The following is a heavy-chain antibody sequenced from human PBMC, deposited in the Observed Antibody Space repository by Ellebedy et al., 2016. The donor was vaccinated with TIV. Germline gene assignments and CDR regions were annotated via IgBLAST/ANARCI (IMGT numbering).Heavy chain of an antibody. D-gene: IGHD6-6*01. J-gene: IGHJ6*02. Sequence: ASVKVSCKASGGTFSSYAISWVRQAPGQGLEWMGRIIPILGIANYAQKFQGRVTITADKSTSTAYMELSSLRSEDTAVYYCAARSTYYNGMDVWGQGTTVTVSS. CDR1: GGTFSSYA. CDR2: IIPILGIA. CDR3: AARSTYYNGMDV. V-gene: IGHV1-69*04.